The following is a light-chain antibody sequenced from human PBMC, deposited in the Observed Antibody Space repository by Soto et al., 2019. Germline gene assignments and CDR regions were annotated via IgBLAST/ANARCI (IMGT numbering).Light chain of an antibody. Sequence: QSALTQPASVSGSPGQSITISCTGTSSDVGSYNLVSWYQQHPGKAPKLMIYEGSKRPSGVSNRFSGSKSGNTASLTISVLQAEDEADYYCCSYAGSVVFGGGTKLTV. J-gene: IGLJ2*01. V-gene: IGLV2-23*01. CDR1: SSDVGSYNL. CDR3: CSYAGSVV. CDR2: EGS.